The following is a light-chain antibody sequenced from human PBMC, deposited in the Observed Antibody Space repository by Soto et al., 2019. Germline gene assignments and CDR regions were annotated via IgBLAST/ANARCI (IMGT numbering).Light chain of an antibody. CDR2: DAS. CDR3: QQYNNFWT. J-gene: IGKJ3*01. CDR1: QSTSSW. Sequence: DIQMTQSPSALSASVGDRVTITCRASQSTSSWLAWYQQKPGKAPRLLIYDASYLERGVPSRFSGSGSGTEFTLTISDLQPDDLATYYCQQYNNFWTFGPGTKVDIK. V-gene: IGKV1-5*01.